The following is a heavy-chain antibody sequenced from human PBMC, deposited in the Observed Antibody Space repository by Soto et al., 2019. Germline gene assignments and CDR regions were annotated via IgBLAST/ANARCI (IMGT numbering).Heavy chain of an antibody. D-gene: IGHD3-10*01. J-gene: IGHJ4*02. CDR1: GFTVSSNY. CDR3: ARGSEESYPGSRIFDL. CDR2: ITDTGGDT. Sequence: GGSLRLSCAVSGFTVSSNYMSWVRQPPGKGLEWVSSITDTGGDTKYADSVRGRFTISRDNSKNTLYLLMSRLRAEDSALYFCARGSEESYPGSRIFDLWGRGTLVTVSS. V-gene: IGHV3-23*01.